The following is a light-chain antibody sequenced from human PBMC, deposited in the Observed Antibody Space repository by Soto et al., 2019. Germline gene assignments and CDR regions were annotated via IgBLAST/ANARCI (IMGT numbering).Light chain of an antibody. Sequence: QSVLAQPPSASGTPGQSVTISCSGSSPNIGSNTVNWYQQLPGTAPKRLIYSNNQRPSGVPDRFSGSKSGTSASLAISGLQSEDEADYYCAAWDYSLNPCVFGSGTKVTVL. CDR1: SPNIGSNT. CDR2: SNN. V-gene: IGLV1-44*01. CDR3: AAWDYSLNPCV. J-gene: IGLJ1*01.